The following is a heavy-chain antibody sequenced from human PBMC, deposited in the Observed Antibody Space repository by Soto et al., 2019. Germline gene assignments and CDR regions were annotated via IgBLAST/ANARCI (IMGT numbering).Heavy chain of an antibody. CDR2: KHTSGTT. D-gene: IGHD3-16*01. V-gene: IGHV4-4*07. Sequence: QVQLQESGPGLVKPSETLSLTCTVSGGSISGYYWTWIRQPAGKGLEWIGRKHTSGTTNYNPSLESRVTMSIATSTNQFSLNLSSVPAAYAAVYYCARGGEFYVLDVWGQGTTVAVSS. J-gene: IGHJ6*02. CDR1: GGSISGYY. CDR3: ARGGEFYVLDV.